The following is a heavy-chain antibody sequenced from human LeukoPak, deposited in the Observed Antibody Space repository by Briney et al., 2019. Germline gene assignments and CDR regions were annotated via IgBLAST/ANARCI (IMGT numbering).Heavy chain of an antibody. CDR2: TYTSGST. D-gene: IGHD4-11*01. CDR1: GGSISSGSYY. CDR3: ARECYSNYGYYMDV. Sequence: PSETLSLTCTVSGGSISSGSYYWSWIRQPAGKGLEWIGRTYTSGSTNYNPSLKSRVTISVDTSKNQLSLKLSSVTAADTAVYYCARECYSNYGYYMDVWGKGTTVTVSS. V-gene: IGHV4-61*02. J-gene: IGHJ6*03.